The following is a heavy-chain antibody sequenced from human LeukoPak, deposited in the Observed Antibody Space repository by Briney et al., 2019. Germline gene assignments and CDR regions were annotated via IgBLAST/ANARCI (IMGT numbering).Heavy chain of an antibody. Sequence: SETLSLTCTVSGGSISSSSYYWGWIRQPPGKGLEWIGSIYYSGSTYYNPSLKSRVTISVDTSKNQFSLKLSSVTAADTAVYYCARHATYYGSGLDYWGQGTLVTVSS. CDR1: GGSISSSSYY. CDR2: IYYSGST. D-gene: IGHD3-10*01. V-gene: IGHV4-39*01. CDR3: ARHATYYGSGLDY. J-gene: IGHJ4*02.